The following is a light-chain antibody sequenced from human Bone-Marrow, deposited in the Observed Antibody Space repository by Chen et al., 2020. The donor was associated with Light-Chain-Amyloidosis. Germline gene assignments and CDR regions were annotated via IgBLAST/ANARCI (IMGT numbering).Light chain of an antibody. CDR2: KAS. CDR3: EQYKRYDT. J-gene: IGKJ2*01. CDR1: QSISSW. V-gene: IGKV1-5*03. Sequence: DIQMTQSPSPLSASVGDRVTITCRASQSISSWLAWYQQKPGKAPKLLIYKASSLESGVPSRFSGSGSGTEFTLTISSLQPDDFATYYCEQYKRYDTDGQGTKLEIK.